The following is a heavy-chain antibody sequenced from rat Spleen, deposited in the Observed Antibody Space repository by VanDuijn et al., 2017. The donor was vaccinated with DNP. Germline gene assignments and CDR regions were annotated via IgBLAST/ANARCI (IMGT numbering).Heavy chain of an antibody. J-gene: IGHJ3*01. Sequence: EVQLQESGPGLVKPSQSLSLTCSVTGYSITSNYWAWIRKFPGNKMEWMGYISYSGSTGYNPSLKSRISITRDTSKNQFFLQLNSITTEDTATYYCARQDPLLLTLFANWGQGTLVTVSS. D-gene: IGHD1-1*01. CDR1: GYSITSNY. CDR3: ARQDPLLLTLFAN. CDR2: ISYSGST. V-gene: IGHV3-1*01.